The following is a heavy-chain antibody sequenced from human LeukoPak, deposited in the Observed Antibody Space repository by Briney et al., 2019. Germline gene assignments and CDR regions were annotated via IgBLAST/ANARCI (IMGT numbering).Heavy chain of an antibody. CDR1: GGSISNSSYY. CDR3: ARIGPHRFTIFGVISSGGMDV. Sequence: SETLSLTCTVSGGSISNSSYYWGWIRQPPGKGLEWIVSIHSSGSTYYNPSLKSRVTLSVDTSKNQFSLKLSSATAADTAVYYCARIGPHRFTIFGVISSGGMDVWGQGTTVTVSS. V-gene: IGHV4-39*01. CDR2: IHSSGST. J-gene: IGHJ6*02. D-gene: IGHD3-3*01.